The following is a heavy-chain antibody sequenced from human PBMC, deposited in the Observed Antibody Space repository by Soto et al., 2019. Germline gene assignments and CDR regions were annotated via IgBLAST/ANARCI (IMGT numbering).Heavy chain of an antibody. J-gene: IGHJ6*02. V-gene: IGHV1-69*13. CDR1: GGTFSSYS. CDR3: AIYSRITIFGVVIMSYYYYGMDV. CDR2: IIPIFGTA. Sequence: SVKVSCKASGGTFSSYSSSGVRQGPGQGLEGMGGIIPIFGTANYAQKFQGRVTITADESTSTAYMELSSLRSEDTAVYYCAIYSRITIFGVVIMSYYYYGMDVWGQGTTVTVSS. D-gene: IGHD3-3*01.